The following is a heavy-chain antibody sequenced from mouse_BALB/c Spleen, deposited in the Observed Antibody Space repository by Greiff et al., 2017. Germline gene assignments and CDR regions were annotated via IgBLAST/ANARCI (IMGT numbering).Heavy chain of an antibody. D-gene: IGHD2-14*01. CDR1: GFTFSSYA. J-gene: IGHJ2*01. CDR3: ARQDYRYYFDD. Sequence: DVHLVESGGGLVKPGGSLKLSCAASGFTFSSYAMSWVRQTPEKRLEWVATISSGGSYTYYPDSVKGRFTISRDNAKNTLYLQMSSLRSEDTAMYYCARQDYRYYFDDWGQGTTLTVSS. CDR2: ISSGGSYT. V-gene: IGHV5-9-3*01.